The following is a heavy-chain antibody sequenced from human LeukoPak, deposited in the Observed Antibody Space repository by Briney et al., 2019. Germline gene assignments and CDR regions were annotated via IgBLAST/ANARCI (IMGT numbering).Heavy chain of an antibody. J-gene: IGHJ4*02. CDR2: ISGAGYNT. Sequence: GGSLRLSCAAPGFTFSSYSMNWVRQAPGKGLEWVSAISGAGYNTYYADSVKGRFTLSRDNSKNTLFLQMNSLRAEDTALYYCAKDLKEGFCSTTSCYGIDSWGQGTLVTVSS. CDR3: AKDLKEGFCSTTSCYGIDS. CDR1: GFTFSSYS. V-gene: IGHV3-23*01. D-gene: IGHD2-2*01.